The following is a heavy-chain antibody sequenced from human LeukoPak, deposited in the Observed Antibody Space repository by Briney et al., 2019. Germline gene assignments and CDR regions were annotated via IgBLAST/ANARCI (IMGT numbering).Heavy chain of an antibody. CDR1: GGSISSGSYY. J-gene: IGHJ6*02. CDR3: AITTGVYYYGMDV. Sequence: SQTLSLTCTVSGGSISSGSYYWSWIRQPAGKGLEWIGRIYTSGSTNYNPSLKSRVTISVDTSKNQFSLKLSSVTAADTAVYYCAITTGVYYYGMDVWGQGTTVTVSS. D-gene: IGHD1-1*01. CDR2: IYTSGST. V-gene: IGHV4-61*02.